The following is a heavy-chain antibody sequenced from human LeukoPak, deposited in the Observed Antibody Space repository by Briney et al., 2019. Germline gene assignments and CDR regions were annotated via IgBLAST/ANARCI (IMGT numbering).Heavy chain of an antibody. V-gene: IGHV4-31*03. CDR1: GGSISSGGYS. CDR3: ARVIVPWGAFDI. Sequence: SETLSLTCTVSGGSISSGGYSWIWIRQHPGQGLEWIGNIYYSGITYYNPSLKSRVTISIDTSNHQFSLNLSSVTAADTAVFYCARVIVPWGAFDIWGPGKMVTVSS. J-gene: IGHJ3*02. CDR2: IYYSGIT. D-gene: IGHD2-21*01.